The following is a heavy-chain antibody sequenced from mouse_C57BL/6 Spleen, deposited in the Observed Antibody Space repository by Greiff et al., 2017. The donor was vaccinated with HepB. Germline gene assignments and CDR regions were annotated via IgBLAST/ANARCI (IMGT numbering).Heavy chain of an antibody. V-gene: IGHV2-3*01. J-gene: IGHJ2*01. CDR3: AKHRSYFGY. CDR1: GFSLTSYG. Sequence: VMLVESGPGLVAPSQCLSITCTVSGFSLTSYGVSWVCQPPGKGLEWLGVIWGDGSTNYHSALISSLCISKDNSKCQVFLKLNSLQTDDTATYYCAKHRSYFGYWGQGNTLAVSS. CDR2: IWGDGST.